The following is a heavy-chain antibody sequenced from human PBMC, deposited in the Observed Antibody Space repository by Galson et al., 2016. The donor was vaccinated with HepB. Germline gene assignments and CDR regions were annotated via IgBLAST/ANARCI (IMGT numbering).Heavy chain of an antibody. CDR1: GFTFSGHG. CDR3: AKLDCGRNCPRDY. J-gene: IGHJ4*02. D-gene: IGHD2-21*02. V-gene: IGHV3-30*18. Sequence: SLRLSCAASGFTFSGHGMHWVRQAPGRGLEWVVVISNDGSDKQYVDSVKGRFTVSRDNSKNTLFLQMNSLRVEDTAVYYCAKLDCGRNCPRDYWGQGTQVTVSS. CDR2: ISNDGSDK.